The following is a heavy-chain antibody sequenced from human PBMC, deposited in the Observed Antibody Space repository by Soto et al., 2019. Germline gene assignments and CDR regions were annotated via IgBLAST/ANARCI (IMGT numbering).Heavy chain of an antibody. Sequence: SETLSLTCTVSGGSISSGDYYWNWIRQPPGKGLEWIGSIYYSGSTYYNPSLKSRVTISVDTSKNQFSLKLSSVTAADTAVYYCARSADYDYVWESYRYFDYWGQGTLVTVSS. CDR3: ARSADYDYVWESYRYFDY. CDR1: GGSISSGDYY. J-gene: IGHJ4*02. D-gene: IGHD3-16*02. CDR2: IYYSGST. V-gene: IGHV4-30-4*01.